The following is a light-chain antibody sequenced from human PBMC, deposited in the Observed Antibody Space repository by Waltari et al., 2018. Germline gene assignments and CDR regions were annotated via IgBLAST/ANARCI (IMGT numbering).Light chain of an antibody. Sequence: QSALTQPASVSGSPGQSITIPCTGTSSDVGRYNLVSWYQQHPGKPPKLMIYEGSKRPACVSNRFSGSQSGNTASLTISGLQAEDEADYYCCSYAGSVVFGGGTKLTVL. CDR1: SSDVGRYNL. J-gene: IGLJ2*01. V-gene: IGLV2-23*01. CDR3: CSYAGSVV. CDR2: EGS.